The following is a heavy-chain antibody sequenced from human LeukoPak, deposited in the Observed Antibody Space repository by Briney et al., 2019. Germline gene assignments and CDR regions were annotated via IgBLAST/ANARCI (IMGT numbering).Heavy chain of an antibody. CDR2: INHSGST. CDR1: GFTFSSYA. Sequence: GSLRLSCAASGFTFSSYAMSWIRQPPGKGLEWIGEINHSGSTNYNPSLKSRVTISVDTSKNQFSLKLSSVTAADTAVYYCVRTFWNDEAHFDYWGQGTLVTVSS. J-gene: IGHJ4*02. D-gene: IGHD1-1*01. V-gene: IGHV4-34*01. CDR3: VRTFWNDEAHFDY.